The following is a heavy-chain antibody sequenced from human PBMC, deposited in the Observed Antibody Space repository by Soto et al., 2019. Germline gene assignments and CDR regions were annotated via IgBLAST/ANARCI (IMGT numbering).Heavy chain of an antibody. Sequence: QVQLVESGGGVVQPGRSLRLSCAASGFTFSSYGMHWVRQAPGKGLEWVAVISYDGSNKYYADSVKGRFTISRDNSKKTLYLQMNSRRAEDTAVYYCAKDLYYWSGGSCQSYFDYWGQGTLVTVSS. D-gene: IGHD2-15*01. V-gene: IGHV3-30*18. CDR2: ISYDGSNK. J-gene: IGHJ4*02. CDR3: AKDLYYWSGGSCQSYFDY. CDR1: GFTFSSYG.